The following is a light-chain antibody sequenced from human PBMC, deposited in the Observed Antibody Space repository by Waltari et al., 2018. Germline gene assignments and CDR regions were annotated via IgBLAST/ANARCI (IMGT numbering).Light chain of an antibody. CDR3: GTWDTNLRAV. J-gene: IGLJ3*02. CDR2: DNN. V-gene: IGLV1-51*01. Sequence: QSVLTQPPSVSAAAGQTVTISCPGASSNIGNYFIPWYQQFPGAAPKLLIYDNNKRPSGIPDRFSGSKSGTSATLDITGLQTGDEADYYCGTWDTNLRAVFGGGTTLTVL. CDR1: SSNIGNYF.